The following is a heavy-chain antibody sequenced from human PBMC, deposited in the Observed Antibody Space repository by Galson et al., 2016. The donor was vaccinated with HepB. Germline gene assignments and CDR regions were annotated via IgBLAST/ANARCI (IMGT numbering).Heavy chain of an antibody. V-gene: IGHV1-46*01. CDR2: INPSGGNT. J-gene: IGHJ3*02. CDR3: ARAPLGGAFDI. D-gene: IGHD3-16*01. Sequence: SVKVSCKASGYIFTNYYLYWVRQAPGQGLEWMGMINPSGGNTVKTQKFQGRVTMTRDTSTSTVDLQLSRLTYEDTAVYFCARAPLGGAFDIWGQGTRVSVSS. CDR1: GYIFTNYY.